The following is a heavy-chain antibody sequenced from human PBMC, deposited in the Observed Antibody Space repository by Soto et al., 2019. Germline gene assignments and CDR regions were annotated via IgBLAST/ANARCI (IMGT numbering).Heavy chain of an antibody. V-gene: IGHV4-39*01. CDR3: ATYTDGWTSDY. CDR2: IYYGGST. Sequence: SETLSLTCTVSGGSISSSSYYWAWIRQPPGKGLEWIGNIYYGGSTSYTPSLKSRVTISVDTSKNQFSLKLTSVTAADTAVYYCATYTDGWTSDYWGQGTLVTVSS. D-gene: IGHD6-19*01. CDR1: GGSISSSSYY. J-gene: IGHJ4*02.